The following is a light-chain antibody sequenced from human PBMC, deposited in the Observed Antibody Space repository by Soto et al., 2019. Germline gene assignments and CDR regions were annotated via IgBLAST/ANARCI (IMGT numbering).Light chain of an antibody. V-gene: IGKV3-11*01. CDR2: DAS. Sequence: EIVLTQSPATLSLSPGERATLSCRASQSVSSYLAWYQQKPGQAPRLLIYDASNRATGIPARFSGSGSGTDFTLTIISLEPEDFAVYYCQQRSNWTPYTFGQGTKLEI. CDR1: QSVSSY. J-gene: IGKJ2*01. CDR3: QQRSNWTPYT.